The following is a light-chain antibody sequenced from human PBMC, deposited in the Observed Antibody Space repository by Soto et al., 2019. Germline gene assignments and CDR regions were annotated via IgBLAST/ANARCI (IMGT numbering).Light chain of an antibody. CDR2: EVT. Sequence: QSALTQPPSASGSPGQSVTISCAGTSSDVGAFNYVSWYQQLPGKAPKLMIYEVTKRPSGVPDRFSGSKSGNTASLTVSGLQADDEADYYCSSYAGSNNVIFGGGTKVTVL. V-gene: IGLV2-8*01. J-gene: IGLJ2*01. CDR3: SSYAGSNNVI. CDR1: SSDVGAFNY.